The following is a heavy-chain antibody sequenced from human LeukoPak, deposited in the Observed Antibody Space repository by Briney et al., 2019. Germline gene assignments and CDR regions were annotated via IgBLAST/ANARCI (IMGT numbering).Heavy chain of an antibody. CDR1: GESFNGFY. D-gene: IGHD3-16*01. J-gene: IGHJ6*03. CDR2: INDIGHT. V-gene: IGHV4-34*01. Sequence: SETLSLTCAVDGESFNGFYWTWIRQSPGKGLEWIGEINDIGHTNYNASLKSRVTISLDTSQKQFSLKLTSVTAADTAVYYCARGEGNDYVWGSFYYYLDAWGKGTAVTVSS. CDR3: ARGEGNDYVWGSFYYYLDA.